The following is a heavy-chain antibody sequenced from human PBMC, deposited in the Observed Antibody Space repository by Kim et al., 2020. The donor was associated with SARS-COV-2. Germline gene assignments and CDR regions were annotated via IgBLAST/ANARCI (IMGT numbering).Heavy chain of an antibody. Sequence: DPVKGRFTISRDNSKNTLYLQMNSLRAEDTAVYYCVKRGLATRGQAFDIWGQGTMVTVSS. J-gene: IGHJ3*02. V-gene: IGHV3-23*01. D-gene: IGHD2-15*01. CDR3: VKRGLATRGQAFDI.